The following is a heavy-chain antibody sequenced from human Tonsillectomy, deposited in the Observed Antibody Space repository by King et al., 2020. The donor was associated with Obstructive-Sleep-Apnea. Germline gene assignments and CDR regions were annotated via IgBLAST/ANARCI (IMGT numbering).Heavy chain of an antibody. Sequence: VQLVESGGGGFQPGGSLRLSCAASGFTFVSYGIHWVRRAPGRGREWVAFCMCDGRNKDYAESVKGRFTISRENSKNTLYLQMNSQRAEDKAVYYCAKDCFVGVTPSYWHFDLWGRGTLVTVSS. V-gene: IGHV3-30*02. CDR3: AKDCFVGVTPSYWHFDL. D-gene: IGHD2-21*02. J-gene: IGHJ2*01. CDR2: CMCDGRNK. CDR1: GFTFVSYG.